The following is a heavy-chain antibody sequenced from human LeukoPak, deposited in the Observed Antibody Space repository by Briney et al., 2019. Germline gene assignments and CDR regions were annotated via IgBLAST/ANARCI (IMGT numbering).Heavy chain of an antibody. CDR3: AKDLGRYRNNYFDY. V-gene: IGHV3-23*01. J-gene: IGHJ4*02. CDR2: ISGSGGGT. Sequence: GGSLRLSCAASGFTFSTYEMNWVRQAPEKGLEWVSTISGSGGGTYYADSVKGRFTISRDDSKNTLYLQMNSLRAEDTAVYYCAKDLGRYRNNYFDYWGQGTLVTVSS. D-gene: IGHD1-26*01. CDR1: GFTFSTYE.